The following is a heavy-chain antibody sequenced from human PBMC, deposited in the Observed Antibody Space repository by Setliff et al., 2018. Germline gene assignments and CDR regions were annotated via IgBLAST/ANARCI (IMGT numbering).Heavy chain of an antibody. J-gene: IGHJ6*03. V-gene: IGHV1-2*06. D-gene: IGHD6-6*01. CDR1: RYTFNDYY. Sequence: VQVSCKAFRYTFNDYYIHWVRQTPGQGLEWMGRINPSSGGTDDAQNFLGRVTMTRDTAISTAYMELSRLTSDDTAVYYCARAEYTSSSLYYYMDVWGKGTTVTVSS. CDR2: INPSSGGT. CDR3: ARAEYTSSSLYYYMDV.